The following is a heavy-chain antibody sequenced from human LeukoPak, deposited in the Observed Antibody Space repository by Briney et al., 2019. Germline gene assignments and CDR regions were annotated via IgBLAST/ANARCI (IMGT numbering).Heavy chain of an antibody. CDR1: GGSINSYY. D-gene: IGHD6-19*01. V-gene: IGHV4-59*01. CDR2: IFYRGSI. Sequence: SETLSLTCTVFGGSINSYYWSWIRQPPGKGLGGCGYIFYRGSIPYNAPLYSPVTLPLHTSKNQFSTNLRSASAPGTAVYYCARLHSSGDFEEFDAWGQGTLVTVSS. CDR3: ARLHSSGDFEEFDA. J-gene: IGHJ5*02.